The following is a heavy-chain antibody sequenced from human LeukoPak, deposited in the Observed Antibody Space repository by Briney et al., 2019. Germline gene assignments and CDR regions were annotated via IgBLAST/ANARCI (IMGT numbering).Heavy chain of an antibody. D-gene: IGHD3-10*01. V-gene: IGHV3-30*18. CDR1: GFTFSNYG. CDR2: ISYDGTNK. Sequence: GSLRLSCAASGFTFSNYGMHWVRQAPGKGLEWVAVISYDGTNKYYADSVKGRFTISRDNSKNTLYLQMNSLRAEDTAVYYCAKNRPAVRGDDRPWGQGSLVTVSS. J-gene: IGHJ4*02. CDR3: AKNRPAVRGDDRP.